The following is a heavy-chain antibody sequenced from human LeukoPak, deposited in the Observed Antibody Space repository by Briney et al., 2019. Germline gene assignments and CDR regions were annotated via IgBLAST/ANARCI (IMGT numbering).Heavy chain of an antibody. V-gene: IGHV1-69*04. CDR3: ARVPTAVDTAMVTAY. CDR2: IIPILGIA. D-gene: IGHD5-18*01. J-gene: IGHJ4*02. Sequence: RASVKVSCKASGGTFSSYAISWVRQAPGQGLEWMGRIIPILGIANYAQKFQGRVTITADKSTSTAYMELSSLRSEDTAVYYCARVPTAVDTAMVTAYWGQGTLVTVSS. CDR1: GGTFSSYA.